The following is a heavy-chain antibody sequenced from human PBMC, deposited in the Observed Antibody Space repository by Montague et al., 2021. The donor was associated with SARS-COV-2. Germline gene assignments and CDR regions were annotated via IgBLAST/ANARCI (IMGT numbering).Heavy chain of an antibody. Sequence: SETLSLTCTVSGGSISNYYWSWIRQSPGKGLEWIGYVYNTGTTTXSPSLMSRVSITLDTSTNHLSLRLTSVTAADTAVYFCARHMPQPYCSGGRCFPAYGLDVWGQGTAVTVSS. V-gene: IGHV4-59*08. CDR1: GGSISNYY. CDR3: ARHMPQPYCSGGRCFPAYGLDV. J-gene: IGHJ6*02. D-gene: IGHD2-15*01. CDR2: VYNTGTT.